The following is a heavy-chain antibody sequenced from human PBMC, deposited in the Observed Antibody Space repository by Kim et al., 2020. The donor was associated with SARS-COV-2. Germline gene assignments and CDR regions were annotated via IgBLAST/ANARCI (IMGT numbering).Heavy chain of an antibody. D-gene: IGHD6-13*01. CDR2: ISWNSGSI. CDR1: GFTFDDYA. J-gene: IGHJ2*01. CDR3: AKDGGYSSSWQYFDL. Sequence: GGSLRLSCAASGFTFDDYAMHWVRQAPGKGLEWVSGISWNSGSIGYADSVKGRFTISRDNAKNSLYLQMNSLRAEDTALYYCAKDGGYSSSWQYFDLWGR. V-gene: IGHV3-9*01.